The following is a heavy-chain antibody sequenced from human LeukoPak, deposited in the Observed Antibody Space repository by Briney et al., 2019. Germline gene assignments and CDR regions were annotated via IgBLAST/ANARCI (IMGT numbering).Heavy chain of an antibody. V-gene: IGHV3-21*01. CDR1: GFVFNDYN. J-gene: IGHJ4*02. Sequence: GGSLRLSCAASGFVFNDYNMNWVRQAPGKGLEWVSSITSSSRYIFYADSVKGRFTISRDNARNSLFLQMDSLTSEDTAVYFCARDADFYDNRGHQITQYYYDYWGQGTLVTVSS. CDR3: ARDADFYDNRGHQITQYYYDY. D-gene: IGHD3-22*01. CDR2: ITSSSRYI.